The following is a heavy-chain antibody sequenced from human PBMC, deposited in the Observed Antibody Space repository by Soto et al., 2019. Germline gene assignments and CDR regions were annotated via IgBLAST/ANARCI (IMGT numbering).Heavy chain of an antibody. J-gene: IGHJ5*02. CDR3: AREEGLLNWFDP. CDR2: ISSSSSTI. CDR1: GFTFSSYS. Sequence: EVQLVESGGGLVQPGGYLRLSCAASGFTFSSYSMNWVRQAPGKGLEWVSYISSSSSTIYYADSVKGRFTISRDNAKNSLYLQMISLRAEYTAVYYCAREEGLLNWFDPLGQGTLVTVSS. D-gene: IGHD1-26*01. V-gene: IGHV3-48*01.